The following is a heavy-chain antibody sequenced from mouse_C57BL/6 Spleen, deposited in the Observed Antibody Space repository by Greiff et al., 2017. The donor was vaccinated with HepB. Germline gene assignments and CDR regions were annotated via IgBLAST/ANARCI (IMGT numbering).Heavy chain of an antibody. Sequence: QVQLQQSGAELVRPGASVTLSCKASGYTFTDYEMHWVKQTPVHGLEWIGAIDPETGGTAYNQKFKGKAILTADKSSSTAYMELRSLTSEDSAVYYCTRWSTTVVATNPFAYWGQGTLVTVSA. J-gene: IGHJ3*01. CDR2: IDPETGGT. V-gene: IGHV1-15*01. D-gene: IGHD1-1*01. CDR1: GYTFTDYE. CDR3: TRWSTTVVATNPFAY.